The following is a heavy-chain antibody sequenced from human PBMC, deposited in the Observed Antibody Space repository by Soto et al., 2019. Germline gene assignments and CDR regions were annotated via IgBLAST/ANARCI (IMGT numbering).Heavy chain of an antibody. J-gene: IGHJ6*03. CDR1: GYTFTSYG. V-gene: IGHV1-18*01. CDR2: ISAYNGNT. Sequence: ASVKVSCKASGYTFTSYGISWVRQAPGQGREWMGWISAYNGNTNYAQKLQGRVTMTTDTSTSTAYMELRSLRSDDTAVYYCARYTYYYYYMDVWGKGTTVTVSS. D-gene: IGHD2-2*02. CDR3: ARYTYYYYYMDV.